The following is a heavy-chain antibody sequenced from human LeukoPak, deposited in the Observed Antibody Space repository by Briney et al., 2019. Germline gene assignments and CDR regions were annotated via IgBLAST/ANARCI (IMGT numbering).Heavy chain of an antibody. J-gene: IGHJ3*02. CDR1: GFTFSSYG. CDR3: AKDFSPRYASGYDSFDM. CDR2: IRYDGSNK. D-gene: IGHD5-12*01. V-gene: IGHV3-30*02. Sequence: GGSLRLSCAASGFTFSSYGMHWVRRAPGKGLEWVAFIRYDGSNKYYADSVKGRFTISRDNSKNTLYLQMNSLRAEDTAVYFCAKDFSPRYASGYDSFDMWGQGTLVTVSS.